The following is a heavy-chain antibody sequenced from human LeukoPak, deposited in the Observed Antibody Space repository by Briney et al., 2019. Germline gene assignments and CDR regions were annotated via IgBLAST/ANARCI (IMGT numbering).Heavy chain of an antibody. D-gene: IGHD3-3*01. Sequence: PSGTLSLTCAVSGYSISSGYYWGWIRQPPGKGLGWIGSIYHSGSTYYNPSLKSRVTISVDTSKNQFSLKLSSVTAADTAVYYCARHASYDHYYYYYYMDVWGKGTTVTVSS. CDR3: ARHASYDHYYYYYYMDV. CDR1: GYSISSGYY. CDR2: IYHSGST. J-gene: IGHJ6*03. V-gene: IGHV4-38-2*01.